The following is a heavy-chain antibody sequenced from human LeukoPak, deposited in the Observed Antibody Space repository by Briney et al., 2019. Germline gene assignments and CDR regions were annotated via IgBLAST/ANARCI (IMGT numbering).Heavy chain of an antibody. J-gene: IGHJ4*02. Sequence: ASVKVSCKASGYTFTSYGISWVRQAPGQGLEWMRWISAYNGNTNYAQKLQGRVTMTTDTSTSTAYMELRSLRSDDTAVYYCARGARYYDSSGYLSVYWGQGTLVTVSS. CDR1: GYTFTSYG. CDR2: ISAYNGNT. V-gene: IGHV1-18*01. CDR3: ARGARYYDSSGYLSVY. D-gene: IGHD3-22*01.